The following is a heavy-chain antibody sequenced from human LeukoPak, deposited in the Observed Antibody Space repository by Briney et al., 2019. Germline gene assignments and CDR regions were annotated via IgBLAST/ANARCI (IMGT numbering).Heavy chain of an antibody. CDR2: ISSGSSYI. V-gene: IGHV3-21*01. D-gene: IGHD3-22*01. CDR3: ARPYYYDSSGYYNY. J-gene: IGHJ4*02. CDR1: GSTFSSYN. Sequence: GGSLRLSCAASGSTFSSYNMNWVRQAPGKGLEWVSSISSGSSYIYYADSVKGRFTISRDNAKNSLYLQMNSLRAEDTAVYYCARPYYYDSSGYYNYWGQGTLVTVSS.